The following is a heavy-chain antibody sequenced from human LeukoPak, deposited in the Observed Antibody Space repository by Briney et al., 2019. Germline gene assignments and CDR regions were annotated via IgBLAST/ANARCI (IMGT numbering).Heavy chain of an antibody. CDR1: GGTFSCYA. CDR3: AGRSGYSDY. Sequence: SVKASCKASGGTFSCYAISWVRQAPGQGLEWMGRIIPILGIANYAQKFQGRVTITADKSTSTAYMEPSSLRSEDTAVYYCAGRSGYSDYWGQGTLVTVSS. CDR2: IIPILGIA. J-gene: IGHJ4*02. V-gene: IGHV1-69*04. D-gene: IGHD3-22*01.